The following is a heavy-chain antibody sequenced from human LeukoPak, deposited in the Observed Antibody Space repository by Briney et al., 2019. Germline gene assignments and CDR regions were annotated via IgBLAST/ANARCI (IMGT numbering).Heavy chain of an antibody. CDR1: GFTVSSND. V-gene: IGHV3-66*01. J-gene: IGHJ4*02. CDR2: IYSGGST. CDR3: ARGYYDSSGEFDY. D-gene: IGHD3-22*01. Sequence: PGGSLRLSCAASGFTVSSNDMSWVRQAPGKGLEWVSLIYSGGSTYYADSVKGRFTISRDNSKNTLYLQMNSLRAEDTAVYYCARGYYDSSGEFDYWGQGTLVTVSS.